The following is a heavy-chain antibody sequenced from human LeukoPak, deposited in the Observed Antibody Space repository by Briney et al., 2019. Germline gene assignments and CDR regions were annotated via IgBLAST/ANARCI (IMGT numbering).Heavy chain of an antibody. CDR1: GDSIGSKSYY. V-gene: IGHV4-39*02. D-gene: IGHD3-22*01. J-gene: IGHJ5*02. CDR3: AGEVAYYDSSGPVDP. Sequence: TSETLSLTCTVSGDSIGSKSYYWGWIRQPPGKGLEWIGSIYHSGRTYYSPSLKSRVTISVDTSMNQMSLKLTSVTAADTAIYYCAGEVAYYDSSGPVDPWGQGTLVTVSS. CDR2: IYHSGRT.